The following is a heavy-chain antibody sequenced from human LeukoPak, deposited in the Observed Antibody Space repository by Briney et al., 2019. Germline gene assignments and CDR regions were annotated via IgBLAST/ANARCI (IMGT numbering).Heavy chain of an antibody. V-gene: IGHV3-49*04. Sequence: GGSLRLSCTASGFTFGDYAMRWVRQAPGKGLEWVGFIRSKAYGGTTEYAASVKGRFTISRDDSKSIAYPQMNSLKTEDTAVYYCTRRNYYDSSGYYQRGRYYFDYWGQGTLVTVSS. J-gene: IGHJ4*02. CDR3: TRRNYYDSSGYYQRGRYYFDY. CDR1: GFTFGDYA. CDR2: IRSKAYGGTT. D-gene: IGHD3-22*01.